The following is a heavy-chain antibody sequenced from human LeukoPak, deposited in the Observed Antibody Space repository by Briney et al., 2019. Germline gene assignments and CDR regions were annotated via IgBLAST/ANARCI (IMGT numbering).Heavy chain of an antibody. J-gene: IGHJ5*02. V-gene: IGHV4-31*03. D-gene: IGHD3-22*01. CDR3: AREVADYDSSGYYSSGDWFDP. CDR1: GGSIRSSYYY. CDR2: IYYSGST. Sequence: PSETLSLTCTVSGGSIRSSYYYWGWIRQHPGKGLEWIGYIYYSGSTYYNPSLKSRVTISVDTSKNQFSLKLSSVTAADTAVYYCAREVADYDSSGYYSSGDWFDPWGQGTLVTVSS.